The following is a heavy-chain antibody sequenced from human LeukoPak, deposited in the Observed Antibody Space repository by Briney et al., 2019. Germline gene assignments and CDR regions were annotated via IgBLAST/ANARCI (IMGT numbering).Heavy chain of an antibody. Sequence: SQTPSLTCTVSGGSISSGSYYWSWIRQPAGKGLEWIGRIYTSGSTNYNPSLKSRVTISVDTSKNQFSLKLSSVTAADTAVYYCARDPYGSGFFDYWGQGTLVTVSS. CDR1: GGSISSGSYY. D-gene: IGHD3-10*01. J-gene: IGHJ4*02. CDR2: IYTSGST. CDR3: ARDPYGSGFFDY. V-gene: IGHV4-61*02.